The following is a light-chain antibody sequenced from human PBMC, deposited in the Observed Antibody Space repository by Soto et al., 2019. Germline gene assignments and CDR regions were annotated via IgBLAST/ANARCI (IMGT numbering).Light chain of an antibody. V-gene: IGLV1-47*01. CDR3: ASWDDTLSGVV. CDR2: RSD. CDR1: TSNIGSNF. J-gene: IGLJ3*02. Sequence: QSVLTQPPSTSGTPGQRVTMSCSGSTSNIGSNFVYWYQQFPGMATKLLIYRSDQRPSGVPDRFSGSKSGTSASLAISGLRAEDEAAYYCASWDDTLSGVVFGGGTKLTVL.